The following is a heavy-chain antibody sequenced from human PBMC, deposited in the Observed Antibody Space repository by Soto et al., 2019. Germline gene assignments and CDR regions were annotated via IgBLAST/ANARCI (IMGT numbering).Heavy chain of an antibody. CDR1: GGTLSSSV. D-gene: IGHD2-15*01. CDR3: ARDLGGCSAGSCRYNWFDP. Sequence: QVQLVQSGAEVKKPGSSVKVSCKASGGTLSSSVISWVRQAPGQGLEWMGGIIPIYGTVNYAEKFQCRVTITADESTSTAYMELSSLRSEDTAIYYCARDLGGCSAGSCRYNWFDPWGQGTLVTVSS. V-gene: IGHV1-69*01. J-gene: IGHJ5*02. CDR2: IIPIYGTV.